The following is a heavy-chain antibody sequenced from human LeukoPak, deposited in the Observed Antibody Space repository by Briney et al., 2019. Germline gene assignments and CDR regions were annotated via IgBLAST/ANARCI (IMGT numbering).Heavy chain of an antibody. Sequence: ASVKVSCKASGGTFSSYAISWVRQAPGQGLEWMGWISAYNGNTNYAQKLQGRVTMTTDTSTSTAYMELRSLRSDDTAVYYCAREGRGAVAGTPFDYWGQGTLVTVSS. CDR1: GGTFSSYA. J-gene: IGHJ4*02. CDR3: AREGRGAVAGTPFDY. CDR2: ISAYNGNT. D-gene: IGHD6-19*01. V-gene: IGHV1-18*01.